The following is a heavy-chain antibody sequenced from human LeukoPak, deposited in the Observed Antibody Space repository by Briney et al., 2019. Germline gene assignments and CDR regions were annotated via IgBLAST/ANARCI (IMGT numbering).Heavy chain of an antibody. Sequence: SWIRQPPGKGLEWIGYIYYSGSTYYNPSLKSRVTISVDTSKNQFSLKLSSVTAADTAVYYCARDHCSSTSCYLGYWGQGTLVTVSS. V-gene: IGHV4-30-4*08. D-gene: IGHD2-2*01. CDR2: IYYSGST. CDR3: ARDHCSSTSCYLGY. J-gene: IGHJ4*02.